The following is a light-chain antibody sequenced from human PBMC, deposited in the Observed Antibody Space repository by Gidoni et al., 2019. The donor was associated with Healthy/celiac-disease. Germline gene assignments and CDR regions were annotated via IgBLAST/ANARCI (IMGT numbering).Light chain of an antibody. CDR2: QDS. CDR3: QAWDSRVV. V-gene: IGLV3-1*01. Sequence: SYELTQPPSVSVSPGQTASITCSGDKLGDKYACWYQQKPCQSPVLVIYQDSKRPSGIPERFSGSNSGNTATLTISGTQAMDEADYYCQAWDSRVVFGGGTKLTVL. J-gene: IGLJ2*01. CDR1: KLGDKY.